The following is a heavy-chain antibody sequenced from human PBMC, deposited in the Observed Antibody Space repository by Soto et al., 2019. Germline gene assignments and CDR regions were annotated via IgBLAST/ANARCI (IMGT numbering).Heavy chain of an antibody. V-gene: IGHV3-53*01. CDR1: GFSVSSNY. CDR3: TREDYYGSKMHGMDV. CDR2: FYTDGSR. Sequence: EVQLVESGGGLIQPGGSLRLSCAASGFSVSSNYMSWVRQAPGKGLEWVSVFYTDGSRYYADSVKGRCTMSRDTSKNTFNLQMNSRRAEDTAVYYCTREDYYGSKMHGMDVWGQGTTVTDS. J-gene: IGHJ6*02. D-gene: IGHD3-22*01.